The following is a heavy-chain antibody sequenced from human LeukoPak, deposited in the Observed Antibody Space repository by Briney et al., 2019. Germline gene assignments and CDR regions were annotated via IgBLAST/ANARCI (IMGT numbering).Heavy chain of an antibody. CDR2: INYSGTT. V-gene: IGHV4-38-2*01. D-gene: IGHD3-22*01. J-gene: IGHJ3*02. CDR3: ARIYDSSGDDAFDI. CDR1: GYSIRSGYQ. Sequence: SETLSLTCSVSGYSIRSGYQWGWIRQPPGKGLEWIGSINYSGTTYDNPSLRSRVTISVDTSKNQFSLKLSSVTAADTAVYYCARIYDSSGDDAFDIWGQGTMVTVSS.